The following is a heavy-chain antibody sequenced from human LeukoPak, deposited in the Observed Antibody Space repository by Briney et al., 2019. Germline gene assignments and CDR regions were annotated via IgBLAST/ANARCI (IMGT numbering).Heavy chain of an antibody. J-gene: IGHJ5*02. CDR3: VRGPYGSGISNWFDP. CDR2: IYYSGRT. Sequence: PSETLSLTCTVSGGSISSNNYYWGWIRQPPGKGLEWIGSIYYSGRTYYNPSLKSRVTISVDTSKNQFSLKLTSVTAADTAVYYCVRGPYGSGISNWFDPWGQGTQVIVSS. D-gene: IGHD3-10*01. V-gene: IGHV4-39*07. CDR1: GGSISSNNYY.